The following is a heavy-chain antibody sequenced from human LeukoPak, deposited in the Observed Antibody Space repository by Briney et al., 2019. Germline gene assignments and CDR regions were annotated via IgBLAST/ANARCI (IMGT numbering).Heavy chain of an antibody. CDR1: GFTFSTYA. J-gene: IGHJ4*02. V-gene: IGHV3-23*01. D-gene: IGHD2-8*02. CDR3: AKGRLDPNLVLHY. CDR2: IRGDDYT. Sequence: PGGSLRLSCAASGFTFSTYAMSWVRQAPVKGLEWVSTIRGDDYTYYADSVKGRFTISRDNPKNTLSLQMDSLRAEDTALYYCAKGRLDPNLVLHYWGQGTLVTVSS.